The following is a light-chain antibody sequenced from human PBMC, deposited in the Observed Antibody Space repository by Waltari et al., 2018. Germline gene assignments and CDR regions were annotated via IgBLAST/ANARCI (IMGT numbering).Light chain of an antibody. Sequence: QLVLTQSPSASASLGASVKLTCTLSSGHSSYAIAWHQQQPEKGPRYLMKLNSAGSHSKGDGIPDRFSGASSGAERYLAISGLQSEDEADYYCQTWGTGIRVFGTGTKVTVL. CDR3: QTWGTGIRV. CDR1: SGHSSYA. J-gene: IGLJ1*01. V-gene: IGLV4-69*01. CDR2: LNSAGSH.